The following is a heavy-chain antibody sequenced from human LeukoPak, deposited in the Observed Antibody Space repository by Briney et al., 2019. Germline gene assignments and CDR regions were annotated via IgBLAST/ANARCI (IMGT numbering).Heavy chain of an antibody. V-gene: IGHV3-30-3*01. Sequence: GGSLRLPCAASGFTFSSYAMHWVRQAPGKGLEWVAVISYDGSNKYYADSVKGRFTISRDKSKNTLYLQMNSLRAEDTAVYYCARHPSFDITMVRGPFDYWGQGTLVTVSS. CDR3: ARHPSFDITMVRGPFDY. CDR2: ISYDGSNK. CDR1: GFTFSSYA. D-gene: IGHD3-10*01. J-gene: IGHJ4*02.